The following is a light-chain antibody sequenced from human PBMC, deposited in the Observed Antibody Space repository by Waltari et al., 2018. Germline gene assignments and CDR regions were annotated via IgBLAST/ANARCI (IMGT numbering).Light chain of an antibody. V-gene: IGKV3-11*01. CDR2: DAS. CDR1: QSVRRH. J-gene: IGKJ4*01. CDR3: QQRSNWPSVT. Sequence: DIVLTQSPATLSSSPGERATLSCRASQSVRRHLAWYQQKPGQAPRLLIFDASNTAPGIPARFSGWGSGTDFSLTISSLEPEDSAVYYCQQRSNWPSVTFGGGTKVEIK.